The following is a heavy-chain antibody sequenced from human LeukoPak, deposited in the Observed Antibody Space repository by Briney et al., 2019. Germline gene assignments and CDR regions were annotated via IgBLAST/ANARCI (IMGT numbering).Heavy chain of an antibody. V-gene: IGHV3-53*04. CDR2: IYSGGST. Sequence: QSGGSLRLSCAASGFTVSSNYMSWVRQAPGKGLEWVSVIYSGGSTYYADSVKGRFTISRHNSKNTLYLQMNSLRAEDTAVYYCARSGYSRYDLPYCDYWGQGTLVSVSS. D-gene: IGHD5-12*01. CDR1: GFTVSSNY. CDR3: ARSGYSRYDLPYCDY. J-gene: IGHJ4*02.